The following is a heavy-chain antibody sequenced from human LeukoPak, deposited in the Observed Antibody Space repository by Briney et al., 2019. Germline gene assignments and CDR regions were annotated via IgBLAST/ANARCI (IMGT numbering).Heavy chain of an antibody. Sequence: SETLSLTCAVYGGSFSGYYWSWIRQPPGKGLEWIGEINHSGSTNYNPSLKSRVTISVDTSKNQFSLKLSSATAADTAVYYCARRHYYGSGSYTLGYWGQGTLVTVSS. CDR3: ARRHYYGSGSYTLGY. V-gene: IGHV4-34*01. CDR2: INHSGST. CDR1: GGSFSGYY. D-gene: IGHD3-10*01. J-gene: IGHJ4*02.